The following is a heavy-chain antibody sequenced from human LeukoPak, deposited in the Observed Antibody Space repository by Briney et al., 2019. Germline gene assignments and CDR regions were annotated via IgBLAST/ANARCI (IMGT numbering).Heavy chain of an antibody. CDR2: IIPIFGTA. CDR1: GYTFTYYY. D-gene: IGHD4-17*01. V-gene: IGHV1-69*13. J-gene: IGHJ4*02. Sequence: GASVKVSCKTSGYTFTYYYVHWVRQAPGQGLEWMGGIIPIFGTANYAQKFQGRVTITADESTSTAYMELSSLRSEDTAVYYCAIPHGDYDVHFDYWGQGTLVTVSS. CDR3: AIPHGDYDVHFDY.